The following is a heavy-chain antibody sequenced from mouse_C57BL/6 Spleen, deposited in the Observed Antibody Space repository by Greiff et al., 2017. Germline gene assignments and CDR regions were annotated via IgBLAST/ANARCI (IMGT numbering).Heavy chain of an antibody. CDR1: GLTFSDYG. V-gene: IGHV5-17*01. CDR2: ISSGSSTI. CDR3: ARPGLPLYFDY. D-gene: IGHD2-4*01. Sequence: DVHLVESGGGLVKPGGSLKLSCAASGLTFSDYGMHWVRQAPEKGLEWVAYISSGSSTIYYADTVKGRFTISRDNAKNTLFLQMTSLRSEDTAMYYCARPGLPLYFDYWGQGTTLTVSS. J-gene: IGHJ2*01.